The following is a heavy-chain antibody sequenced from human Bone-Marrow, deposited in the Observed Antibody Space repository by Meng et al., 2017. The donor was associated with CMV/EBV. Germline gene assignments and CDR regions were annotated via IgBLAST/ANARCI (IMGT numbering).Heavy chain of an antibody. V-gene: IGHV4-59*12. J-gene: IGHJ5*02. CDR3: ARALIQLWYP. CDR2: IYYSGST. D-gene: IGHD5-18*01. Sequence: SETLSLTCTVSGGSISSYYWSWIRQPPGKGLEWIGSIYYSGSTYYNPSLKSRVTISVDTSKNQFSLKLSSVTAADTAVYYCARALIQLWYPWGQGTLVTGSS. CDR1: GGSISSYY.